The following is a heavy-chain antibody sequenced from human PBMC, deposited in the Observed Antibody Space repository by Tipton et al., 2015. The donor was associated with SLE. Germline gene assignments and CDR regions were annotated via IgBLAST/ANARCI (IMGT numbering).Heavy chain of an antibody. CDR2: ILWNSDSI. J-gene: IGHJ4*02. CDR3: AGRPKFYFDY. Sequence: SLRLSCAASGFTFDDYAMHWVRRVPGKGLEWVSGILWNSDSIGYADSVKGRFTISRDNAKNSLYLQMNSLRAEDTAVYYCAGRPKFYFDYWGQGTLVTVSS. CDR1: GFTFDDYA. V-gene: IGHV3-9*01.